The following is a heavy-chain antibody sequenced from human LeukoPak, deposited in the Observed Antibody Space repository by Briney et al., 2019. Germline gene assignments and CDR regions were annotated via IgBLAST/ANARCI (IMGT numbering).Heavy chain of an antibody. CDR2: IYHSGST. CDR1: GYSISSGYY. J-gene: IGHJ6*03. CDR3: AREYYYDSSGSMTNFYYYMDV. Sequence: SETLSLTCTVSGYSISSGYYWGWIRQPPGKGLEWIGSIYHSGSTYYNPSLKSRVTISVDTSKNQFSLKLNSATAADTALYYCAREYYYDSSGSMTNFYYYMDVWGKGTTVTVSS. D-gene: IGHD3-22*01. V-gene: IGHV4-38-2*02.